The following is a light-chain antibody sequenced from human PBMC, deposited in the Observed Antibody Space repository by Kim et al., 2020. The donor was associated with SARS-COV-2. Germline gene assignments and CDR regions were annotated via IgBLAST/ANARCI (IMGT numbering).Light chain of an antibody. CDR1: QSVSSY. V-gene: IGKV3-11*01. J-gene: IGKJ2*01. Sequence: LSPGERATLSCRTSQSVSSYLAWYQQKPGQAPRLLIYDASNRATGIPARFSGSGSGTDFTLTISSLEPEDFAVYYCQQRRNWPLYTFGRGTKLVI. CDR2: DAS. CDR3: QQRRNWPLYT.